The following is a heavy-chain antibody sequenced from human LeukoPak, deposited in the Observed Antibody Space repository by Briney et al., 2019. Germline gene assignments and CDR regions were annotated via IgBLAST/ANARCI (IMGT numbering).Heavy chain of an antibody. J-gene: IGHJ4*02. D-gene: IGHD6-13*01. V-gene: IGHV3-30*02. CDR3: AKDHGSSDWYYFDY. CDR2: IHYDGSNN. CDR1: GFTFSSYA. Sequence: GGSLRLSCAASGFTFSSYAMDWVRQAPGKGLEWVAFIHYDGSNNYYADSVKGRFTISRDNSKNTLYLQMNTLRADDTAVYYCAKDHGSSDWYYFDYWGQGTLVTVSS.